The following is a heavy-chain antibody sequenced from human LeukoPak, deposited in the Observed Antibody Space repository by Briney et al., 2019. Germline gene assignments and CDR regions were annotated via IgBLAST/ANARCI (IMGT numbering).Heavy chain of an antibody. CDR3: AKDWCGGCYYYYGMDV. D-gene: IGHD3-10*01. Sequence: GGSLRLSCAASGFTFSNAWMSWVRQAPGKGLEWISGISGSGGSTHYADSVKGRFTTSRDTSKNTLFLQMNSLRPEDTAVYYCAKDWCGGCYYYYGMDVWGQGTTVTVSS. J-gene: IGHJ6*02. CDR2: ISGSGGST. V-gene: IGHV3-23*01. CDR1: GFTFSNAW.